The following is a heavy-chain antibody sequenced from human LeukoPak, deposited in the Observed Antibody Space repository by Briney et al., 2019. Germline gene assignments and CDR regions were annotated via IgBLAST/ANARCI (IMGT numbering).Heavy chain of an antibody. J-gene: IGHJ4*02. CDR3: ARAHYYDSSGYYPCDY. V-gene: IGHV4-34*01. Sequence: SSETLSLTCAVYGGSFRGYYWSWIRQPPRKGLEWIGEINHSGSTNYNPSLKSRVTISVDTSKNQFSLKLSSVTAADTAVYYCARAHYYDSSGYYPCDYWGQGTLVTVSS. D-gene: IGHD3-22*01. CDR1: GGSFRGYY. CDR2: INHSGST.